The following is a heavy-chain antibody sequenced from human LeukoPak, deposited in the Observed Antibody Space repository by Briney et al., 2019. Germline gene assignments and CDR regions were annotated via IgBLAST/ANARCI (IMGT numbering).Heavy chain of an antibody. D-gene: IGHD3-22*01. V-gene: IGHV1-46*01. CDR2: ISPSGGST. CDR3: ARESSSYYYDSSGPFDY. CDR1: GYTFTSNY. Sequence: ASVKVSCKAFGYTFTSNYMHWVRQAPGQGPEWMGVISPSGGSTTYAQKFQGRVTITADESTSTAYMELSSLRSEDTAVYYCARESSSYYYDSSGPFDYWGQGTLVTVSS. J-gene: IGHJ4*02.